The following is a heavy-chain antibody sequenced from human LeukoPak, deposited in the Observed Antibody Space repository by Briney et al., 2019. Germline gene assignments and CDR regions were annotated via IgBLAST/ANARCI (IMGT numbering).Heavy chain of an antibody. CDR1: GYTFTGYY. J-gene: IGHJ5*02. CDR3: ARVVPAARAFDP. CDR2: INPNSGGA. Sequence: GASVKVSCKASGYTFTGYYMHWVRQAPGQGLEWMGWINPNSGGANYAQKFQGRVTMTRDTSIGTAYMELSRLRSDDTAVYYCARVVPAARAFDPWGQGTLVTVSS. D-gene: IGHD2-2*01. V-gene: IGHV1-2*02.